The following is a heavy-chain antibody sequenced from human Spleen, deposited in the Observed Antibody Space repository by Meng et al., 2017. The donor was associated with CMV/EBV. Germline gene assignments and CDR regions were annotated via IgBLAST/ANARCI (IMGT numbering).Heavy chain of an antibody. CDR3: ARGHRGSVVVPAARWIYGMDV. D-gene: IGHD2-2*01. Sequence: SETLSLTCTVSGGSISSSSYYWGWIRQPPGKGLEWIGNIYYSGSTYFNPSLKSRVTISVDTSKNQFSLKLSSVTAADTAVYYCARGHRGSVVVPAARWIYGMDVWGQGTTVTVSS. CDR1: GGSISSSSYY. CDR2: IYYSGST. J-gene: IGHJ6*02. V-gene: IGHV4-39*07.